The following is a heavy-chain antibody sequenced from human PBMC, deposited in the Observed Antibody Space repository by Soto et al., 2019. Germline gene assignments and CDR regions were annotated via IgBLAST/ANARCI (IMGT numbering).Heavy chain of an antibody. CDR2: INPHGGGT. Sequence: ASVNCSCTPSAYIFPDYYVNSVQQAPGEALEWMGRINPHGGGTNYAQKFEGWVTMTTDTSISTAYMELSRLNFDDTAVYYCARGEQLVHFDSWGQGTLVTVS. J-gene: IGHJ4*01. D-gene: IGHD6-6*01. V-gene: IGHV1-2*04. CDR3: ARGEQLVHFDS. CDR1: AYIFPDYY.